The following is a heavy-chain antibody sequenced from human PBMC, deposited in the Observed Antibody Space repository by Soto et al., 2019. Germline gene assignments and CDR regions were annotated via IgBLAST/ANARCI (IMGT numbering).Heavy chain of an antibody. CDR1: GFSFSSST. D-gene: IGHD1-1*01. CDR2: ISSGSTTI. CDR3: ARVRRNDASDYYGMDV. J-gene: IGHJ6*02. V-gene: IGHV3-48*02. Sequence: TGGSLRLSCAASGFSFSSSTMNWVRQAPGKELEWVSYISSGSTTIYYAESVKGRFTISRDNGKNSLYLQMNSLRDEDTAVYYCARVRRNDASDYYGMDVWGQGTTVTVSS.